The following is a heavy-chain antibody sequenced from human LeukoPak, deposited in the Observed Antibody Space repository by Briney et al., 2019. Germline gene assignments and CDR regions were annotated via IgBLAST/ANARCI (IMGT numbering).Heavy chain of an antibody. CDR1: GGSFSGYY. V-gene: IGHV4-34*01. CDR3: ARESYGDYPFDY. J-gene: IGHJ4*02. D-gene: IGHD4-17*01. Sequence: SETLSLTCAVYGGSFSGYYWSWIRQPPGKGLEWIGEINHSGSTYYNPSLKSRVTISVDTSKNQFSLKLSSVTAADTAVYYCARESYGDYPFDYWGQGTLVTVSS. CDR2: INHSGST.